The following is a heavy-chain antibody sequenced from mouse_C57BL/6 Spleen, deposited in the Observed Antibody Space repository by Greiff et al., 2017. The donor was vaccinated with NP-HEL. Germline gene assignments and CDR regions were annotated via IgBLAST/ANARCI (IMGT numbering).Heavy chain of an antibody. D-gene: IGHD1-1*01. J-gene: IGHJ2*01. V-gene: IGHV1-19*01. CDR3: EREFLISTVVAPRDY. CDR2: INPYYGGT. Sequence: EVQLQQSGPVLVKPGASVKMSCKASGYTFTDYYMNWVKQSHGKSLEWIGVINPYYGGTSYNQKFTGKATLTVYQSSSTAYMELNRLTSEDSAVYYWEREFLISTVVAPRDYGGQGTTRTVSS. CDR1: GYTFTDYY.